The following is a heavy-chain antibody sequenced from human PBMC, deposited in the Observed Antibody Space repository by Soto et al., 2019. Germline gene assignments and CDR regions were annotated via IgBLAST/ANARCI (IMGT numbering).Heavy chain of an antibody. CDR1: GYTFTSYG. Sequence: ASVKVSCKASGYTFTSYGISWVRQAPGKGLEWMGGFDPEDGETIYAQKFQGRVTMTEDTSTDTAYMELSSLRSEDTAVYYCATEITSSRDYYDILTGYYKGPYWGQGTLVTVSS. J-gene: IGHJ4*02. V-gene: IGHV1-24*01. CDR3: ATEITSSRDYYDILTGYYKGPY. D-gene: IGHD3-9*01. CDR2: FDPEDGET.